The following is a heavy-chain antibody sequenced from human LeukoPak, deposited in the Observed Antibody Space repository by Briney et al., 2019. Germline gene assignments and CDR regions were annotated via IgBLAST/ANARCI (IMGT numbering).Heavy chain of an antibody. CDR3: AKDRRGSYRSFDY. CDR1: GFTFNKYA. J-gene: IGHJ4*02. CDR2: IRNSGDFT. D-gene: IGHD3-16*02. V-gene: IGHV3-23*01. Sequence: PGGFLRLSCAASGFTFNKYAMTWVRQAPGKGLEGVSAIRNSGDFTYYADSVRGRFTISRDNSKNTLFLQMNSLRVEDTAVYYCAKDRRGSYRSFDYWGQGTLVTVSS.